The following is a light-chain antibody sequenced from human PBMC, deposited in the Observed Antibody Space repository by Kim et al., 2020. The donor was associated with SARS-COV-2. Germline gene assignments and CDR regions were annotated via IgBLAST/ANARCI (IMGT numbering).Light chain of an antibody. CDR2: GAS. CDR1: QSVSSN. J-gene: IGKJ4*01. V-gene: IGKV3-15*01. CDR3: QQYNNWPPT. Sequence: VSPGERATLSCRASQSVSSNLAWYQQKPGQAPRILIYGASTRATGIPARFSGSGSGTEFTLTISSLQSEDFAVYYCQQYNNWPPTFGGGTKVDIK.